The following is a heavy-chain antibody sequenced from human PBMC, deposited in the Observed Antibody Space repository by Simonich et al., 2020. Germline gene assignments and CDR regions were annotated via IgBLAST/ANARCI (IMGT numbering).Heavy chain of an antibody. V-gene: IGHV3-7*01. D-gene: IGHD3-10*01. CDR3: ARDREVYGSGSYYNY. J-gene: IGHJ4*02. CDR2: VTQDGSET. Sequence: EVQLVESGGGLVQPGGSLRLSCAASGFTFSSYWMSWVRQAPGKGLEWVTKVTQDGSETYYRNSVKGRFTISRDNAKNSLYLQMNSLRAEDTAVYYCARDREVYGSGSYYNYWGQGTLVTVSS. CDR1: GFTFSSYW.